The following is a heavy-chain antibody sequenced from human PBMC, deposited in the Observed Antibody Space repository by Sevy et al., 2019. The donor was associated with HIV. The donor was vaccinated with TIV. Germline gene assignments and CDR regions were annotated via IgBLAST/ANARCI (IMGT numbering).Heavy chain of an antibody. CDR3: ARPEPGWNWFDP. V-gene: IGHV1-2*06. CDR1: GYTFTGYY. Sequence: ASVKVSCKASGYTFTGYYMHWVRQAPGQGLEWMGRINPNSGGTNYAQKFQGRVTMTRDTSISTAYMELSRLRSDDTAVYYCARPEPGWNWFDPWGQGTLVTVSS. D-gene: IGHD1-1*01. CDR2: INPNSGGT. J-gene: IGHJ5*02.